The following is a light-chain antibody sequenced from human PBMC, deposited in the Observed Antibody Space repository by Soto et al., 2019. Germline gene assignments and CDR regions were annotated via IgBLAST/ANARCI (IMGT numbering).Light chain of an antibody. V-gene: IGKV3-20*01. CDR2: GAS. Sequence: EIVLTQSPGTLSLSPGERATLSCRASQSVSSSYLAWFQQKPGQAPRVLIYGASNRATGIPDRFSGSGSGTDFTLTISRLEPEDFAVYYCQQYNYSPWTYGQGTKVDIK. J-gene: IGKJ1*01. CDR3: QQYNYSPWT. CDR1: QSVSSSY.